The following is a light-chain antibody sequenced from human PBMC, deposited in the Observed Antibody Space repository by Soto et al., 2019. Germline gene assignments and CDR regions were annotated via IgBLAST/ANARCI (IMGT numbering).Light chain of an antibody. Sequence: QSALTQPPSVSAAPGQQVTISCSGSSSNIGINYVSWYQQLPGTAPKLLIYDNNKRPSGIPDRFSGAKSGTSATLGITGLQTGDEADYYCGTWDSSLSAVVFGGGTKLTVL. CDR2: DNN. CDR3: GTWDSSLSAVV. V-gene: IGLV1-51*01. CDR1: SSNIGINY. J-gene: IGLJ2*01.